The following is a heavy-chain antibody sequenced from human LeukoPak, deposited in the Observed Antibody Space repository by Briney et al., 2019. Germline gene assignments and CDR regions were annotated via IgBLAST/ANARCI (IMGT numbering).Heavy chain of an antibody. CDR2: ISYSGTT. CDR1: GGSISSRPYY. J-gene: IGHJ4*02. D-gene: IGHD3-22*01. Sequence: TSETLSLTCTVSGGSISSRPYYWGWVRQPPGKGLEWIGTISYSGTTYYSPSLKSRVTISLDTSKNQFSLKLSSVTAADTAVYYCAREVRGVVVITTVWGQGTLVTVSS. V-gene: IGHV4-39*07. CDR3: AREVRGVVVITTV.